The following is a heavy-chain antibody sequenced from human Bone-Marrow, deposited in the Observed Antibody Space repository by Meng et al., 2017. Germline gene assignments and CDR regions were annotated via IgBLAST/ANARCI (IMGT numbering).Heavy chain of an antibody. CDR1: GFTFSSYW. V-gene: IGHV3-7*01. Sequence: GGSLRLSCAASGFTFSSYWMSWVRQAPGKGLEWVAHIKQDGSDKYSVDSVEGRFTISRDNAKNSMALQINSLRAEDTAVYYCARLIVGSVKGYYFDYWGQGTLVTVSS. CDR3: ARLIVGSVKGYYFDY. D-gene: IGHD1-26*01. CDR2: IKQDGSDK. J-gene: IGHJ4*02.